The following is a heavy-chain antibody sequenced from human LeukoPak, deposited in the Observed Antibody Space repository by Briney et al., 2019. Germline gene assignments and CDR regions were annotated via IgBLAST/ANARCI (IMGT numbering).Heavy chain of an antibody. Sequence: GESLKISCKGSGYSFTNYWIGWVRLMPGKGLEWMGIIYPGDSDTRYSPSFQGQVSMSVDKSISTAYLQWSSLKASDTAMYYCARKPDGKSWYEYWGQGTLVTVSS. CDR2: IYPGDSDT. D-gene: IGHD5-24*01. CDR1: GYSFTNYW. CDR3: ARKPDGKSWYEY. J-gene: IGHJ4*02. V-gene: IGHV5-51*01.